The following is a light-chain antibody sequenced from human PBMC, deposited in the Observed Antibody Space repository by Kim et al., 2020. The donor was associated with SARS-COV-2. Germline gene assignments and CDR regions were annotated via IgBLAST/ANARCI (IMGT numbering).Light chain of an antibody. CDR2: GAS. J-gene: IGKJ4*01. CDR1: QSVCSN. CDR3: QQYNHWPLN. V-gene: IGKV3-15*01. Sequence: VSTGERATLSCRASQSVCSNLAWFQQKPGQAPRLLMYGASSRATGVPTRFNGSGSGTEFTLTISSLQAEDFAVYYCQQYNHWPLNFGGGTKVDIK.